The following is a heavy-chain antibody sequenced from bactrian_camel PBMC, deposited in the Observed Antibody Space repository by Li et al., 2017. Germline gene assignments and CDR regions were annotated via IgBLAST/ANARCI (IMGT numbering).Heavy chain of an antibody. V-gene: IGHV3S25*01. CDR1: GFTFNSGW. CDR2: ISSLGATK. J-gene: IGHJ4*01. Sequence: QVQLVESGGGLVQPGVSLRLSCAASGFTFNSGWMYWVRQAPGKGLEWVSRISSLGATKRYADSVNGRFTISRDNAKNMMYLQMNSLKPEDTAVYYCVRHITRTDTYSQPESQGTQVTVS. D-gene: IGHD1*01.